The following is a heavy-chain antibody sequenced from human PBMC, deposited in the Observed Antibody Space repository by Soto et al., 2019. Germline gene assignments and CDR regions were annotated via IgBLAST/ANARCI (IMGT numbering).Heavy chain of an antibody. CDR2: IYYSGST. V-gene: IGHV4-31*03. J-gene: IGHJ6*02. CDR1: GGSISSGGYY. Sequence: QVQLQESGPGLVKPSQTLSLTCTVSGGSISSGGYYWSWIRQHPVKGLEWIGYIYYSGSTYYNPSLKSRVTISVDTSKNQFSLKLSSVTAADTAVYYCARGKVNYYYGMDVWGQGTTVTVSS. D-gene: IGHD2-21*01. CDR3: ARGKVNYYYGMDV.